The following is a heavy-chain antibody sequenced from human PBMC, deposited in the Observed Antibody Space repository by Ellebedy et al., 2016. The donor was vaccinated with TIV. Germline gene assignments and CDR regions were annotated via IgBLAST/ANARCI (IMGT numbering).Heavy chain of an antibody. CDR2: IVGSGA. V-gene: IGHV3-23*01. Sequence: GESLKISCAASGFTFSPYAMAWVRQAPGKGLEWVWGIVGSGAEKYADSVKGRFTISRDNSKRTVDLQMRSVRAEDTAVYFCAKDRIAGDGYWVFDSWGQGTMVSVSS. CDR1: GFTFSPYA. CDR3: AKDRIAGDGYWVFDS. D-gene: IGHD2-21*02. J-gene: IGHJ4*02.